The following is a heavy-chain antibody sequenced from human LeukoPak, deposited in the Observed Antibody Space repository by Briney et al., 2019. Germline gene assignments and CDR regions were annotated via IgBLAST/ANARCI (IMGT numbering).Heavy chain of an antibody. CDR3: ATTTVRTGY. CDR1: GGSISSSPYY. D-gene: IGHD4-17*01. J-gene: IGHJ4*02. CDR2: IYYSGTT. Sequence: PSETLSLTCTVSGGSISSSPYYWGWIRQPPGKGLEWIGSIYYSGTTHYNPSLESRVTISVDTSKNQFSLKLSSVTAADTAVYYCATTTVRTGYWGQGTLVTVSS. V-gene: IGHV4-39*07.